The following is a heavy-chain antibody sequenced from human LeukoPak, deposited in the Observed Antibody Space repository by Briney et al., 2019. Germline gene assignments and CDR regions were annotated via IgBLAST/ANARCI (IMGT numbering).Heavy chain of an antibody. CDR2: INPSGGST. V-gene: IGHV1-46*01. CDR1: GYTFTSYY. CDR3: ARGPPYYIVVVPAASYGMDV. D-gene: IGHD2-2*01. Sequence: GASVKVSCKASGYTFTSYYMHWVRQAPGQGLEWMGIINPSGGSTSYAQKFQGRVTMTRDTSTGTVYMELSSLRSEDTAVYYCARGPPYYIVVVPAASYGMDVWGQGTTVTVSS. J-gene: IGHJ6*02.